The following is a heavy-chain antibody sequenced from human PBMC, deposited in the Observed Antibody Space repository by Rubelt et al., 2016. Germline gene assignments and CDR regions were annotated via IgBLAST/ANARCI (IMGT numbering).Heavy chain of an antibody. J-gene: IGHJ4*02. CDR2: MSPENGNV. V-gene: IGHV1-8*01. Sequence: QVQLVQSGAEVKEPGASVKVSCKTSGYTFTSLHINWVRQVTGQGLEWMGWMSPENGNVDSAQRFQGRLTMTREISRNTAHMERTSLTFEDTAVYYGARGVDAGFDYWGRGSLVTVSS. CDR3: ARGVDAGFDY. CDR1: GYTFTSLH. D-gene: IGHD2-15*01.